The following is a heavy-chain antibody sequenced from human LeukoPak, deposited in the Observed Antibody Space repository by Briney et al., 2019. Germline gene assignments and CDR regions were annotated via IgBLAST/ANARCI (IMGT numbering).Heavy chain of an antibody. J-gene: IGHJ2*01. CDR3: ARRMGVVWHFDL. V-gene: IGHV4-39*07. CDR2: IYYSGST. D-gene: IGHD3-3*01. Sequence: GTLRLSCAASGFIFSSHGMNWVRQAPGKGLEWIGTIYYSGSTYYNPSLKSRVTISLDTSKNQFSLKVSSVTAADTAVYYCARRMGVVWHFDLWGRGTLVTVSS. CDR1: GFIFSSHGM.